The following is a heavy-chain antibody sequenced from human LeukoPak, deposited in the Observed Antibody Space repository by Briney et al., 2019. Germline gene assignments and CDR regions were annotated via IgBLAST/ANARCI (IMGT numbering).Heavy chain of an antibody. CDR2: IIPIFGTA. CDR1: GGTFSSYA. V-gene: IGHV1-69*13. CDR3: ATDPVGHCTANGCYSVDY. J-gene: IGHJ4*02. Sequence: ASVKVSCKASGGTFSSYAISWVRQAPGQGLEWMGGIIPIFGTANYAQKFQGRVTITADESTSTAYMELSSLRSEDTAVYYCATDPVGHCTANGCYSVDYWGQGTLVTVSS. D-gene: IGHD2-15*01.